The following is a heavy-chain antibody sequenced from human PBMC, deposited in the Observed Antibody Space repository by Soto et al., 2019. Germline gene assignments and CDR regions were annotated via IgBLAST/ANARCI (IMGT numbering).Heavy chain of an antibody. CDR3: ARTDYGTAYFDP. J-gene: IGHJ5*02. D-gene: IGHD3-10*01. CDR2: IFYSGTA. CDR1: GDSISSGNHY. Sequence: SSETLSLTCTVSGDSISSGNHYWSWIRQPPGKGLEWIGYIFYSGTAYYNPSLKSRLTISVDTSKNQFSLKLSSVTAADTAAYYCARTDYGTAYFDPWGQGSLVTVSS. V-gene: IGHV4-30-4*01.